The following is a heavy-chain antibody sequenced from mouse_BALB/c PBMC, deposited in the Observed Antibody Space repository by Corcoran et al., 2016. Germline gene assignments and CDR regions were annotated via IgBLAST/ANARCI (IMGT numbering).Heavy chain of an antibody. V-gene: IGHV1S136*01. J-gene: IGHJ4*01. Sequence: EVQLQQSGPELVEPGASVKMSCKASGYTFTSYVMHWVKQKPGQGLEWIGYINPYNDGTKYNEKFQGKATLTSDKSSSTAYMELSSLTSEDSAVFYCARLYPGIAMDYWGQLTSVTVSS. CDR2: INPYNDGT. CDR3: ARLYPGIAMDY. CDR1: GYTFTSYV.